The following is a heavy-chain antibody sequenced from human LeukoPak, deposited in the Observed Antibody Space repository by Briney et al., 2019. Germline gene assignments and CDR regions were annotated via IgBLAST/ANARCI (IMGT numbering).Heavy chain of an antibody. CDR3: ARFRIGYCSSTSCYSGFDP. Sequence: PSETLSPTCAVYGGSFSGYYWSWIRQPPGKGLEWIGEINHSGSTNYNPSLKSRVTISVDTSKNQFSLKLSSVTAADTAVYYCARFRIGYCSSTSCYSGFDPWGQGTLVTVSS. J-gene: IGHJ5*02. D-gene: IGHD2-2*02. V-gene: IGHV4-34*01. CDR1: GGSFSGYY. CDR2: INHSGST.